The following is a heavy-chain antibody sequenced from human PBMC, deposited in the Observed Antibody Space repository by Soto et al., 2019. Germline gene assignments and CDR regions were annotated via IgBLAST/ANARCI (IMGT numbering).Heavy chain of an antibody. Sequence: ASVKVSCKASGGTFSSYTISWVRQAPGQGLEWMGRIIPILGIANYAQKFQGRVTITADKSTSTAYMELSSLRSEDTAVYYCARGVVVPAAMDAVSYMDVWGKGTTVTVSS. D-gene: IGHD2-2*01. V-gene: IGHV1-69*02. CDR3: ARGVVVPAAMDAVSYMDV. J-gene: IGHJ6*03. CDR2: IIPILGIA. CDR1: GGTFSSYT.